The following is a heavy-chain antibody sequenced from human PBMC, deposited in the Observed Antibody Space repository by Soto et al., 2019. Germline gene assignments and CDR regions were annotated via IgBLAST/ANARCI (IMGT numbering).Heavy chain of an antibody. Sequence: ASVKVSCKVSGYTLTELSMHWVRQAPGKGLEWMGGFDPEDGETIYAQKFQGRVTMTEDKSTDTAYMELSSLRSEDTAVYYCATVVRVYARNWFDPWGQGTLVTVSS. CDR2: FDPEDGET. J-gene: IGHJ5*02. CDR1: GYTLTELS. D-gene: IGHD2-8*01. V-gene: IGHV1-24*01. CDR3: ATVVRVYARNWFDP.